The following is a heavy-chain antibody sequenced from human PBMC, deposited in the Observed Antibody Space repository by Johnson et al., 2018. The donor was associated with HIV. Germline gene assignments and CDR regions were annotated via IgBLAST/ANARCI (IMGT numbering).Heavy chain of an antibody. CDR1: GFSFSSYG. D-gene: IGHD4-17*01. Sequence: VQLVESGGVVVQPGGSLRLSCAASGFSFSSYGMAWVRQAPGKGLEWVSYISSSGSIIYYADFVKGRFTISRDNAKKSLYLQMNSLRAEDTAVYYCARDSTPWGGDHVGYAFDIWGRGTMVTVSS. CDR3: ARDSTPWGGDHVGYAFDI. CDR2: ISSSGSII. V-gene: IGHV3-48*03. J-gene: IGHJ3*02.